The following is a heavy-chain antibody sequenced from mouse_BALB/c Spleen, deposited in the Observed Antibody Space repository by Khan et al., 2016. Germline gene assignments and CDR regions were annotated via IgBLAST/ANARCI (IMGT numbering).Heavy chain of an antibody. CDR1: GYSITSDYA. D-gene: IGHD4-1*02. Sequence: EVKLEESGPGLVKPSQSLSLTCTVTGYSITSDYAWNWIRQFPGNKLEWMGYISYSGSTSYNPSLKSRISITRDTSKNQFFLQLNSVTTEDTATYYGARRNWDFDYWGQGTTLTVSS. CDR3: ARRNWDFDY. J-gene: IGHJ2*01. V-gene: IGHV3-2*02. CDR2: ISYSGST.